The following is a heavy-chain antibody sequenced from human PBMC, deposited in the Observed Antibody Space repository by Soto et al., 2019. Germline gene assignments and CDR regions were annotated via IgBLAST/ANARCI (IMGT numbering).Heavy chain of an antibody. V-gene: IGHV4-31*03. CDR2: IYYSGRT. J-gene: IGHJ4*02. D-gene: IGHD6-13*01. Sequence: PSETLSLTCTVSGGSISSGGYFWSWGRQHPGKGLEWIGNIYYSGRTYYKPSLKNRVNISVDTSKNQFSLKLSSVTAADTAVYYCARFAKEENPKVGSWYYFDYWGQGTRVTVS. CDR1: GGSISSGGYF. CDR3: ARFAKEENPKVGSWYYFDY.